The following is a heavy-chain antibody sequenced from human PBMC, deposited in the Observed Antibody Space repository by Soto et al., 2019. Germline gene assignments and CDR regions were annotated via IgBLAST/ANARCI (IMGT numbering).Heavy chain of an antibody. J-gene: IGHJ6*02. V-gene: IGHV3-43*02. Sequence: PGGSLRLSCAASGFTFSNIWMSWVRRSPDKGLEWVALISRDGGKIYYVDSVRGRFTISRDNSKNSLYLQMNSLRTEDTALYYCAKDLPAAVGTYGMDVWGQGTTVTVSS. CDR3: AKDLPAAVGTYGMDV. D-gene: IGHD6-13*01. CDR1: GFTFSNIW. CDR2: ISRDGGKI.